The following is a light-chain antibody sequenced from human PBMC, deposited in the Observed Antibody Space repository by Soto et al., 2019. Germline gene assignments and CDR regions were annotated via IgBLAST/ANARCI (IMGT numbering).Light chain of an antibody. Sequence: SYDLTQPPSVSVALGQTARVTCGGNNIGSKSVHWYQQKPGQAPVLVVYDDSDRPSGIAERVSGSNSGNTATLTISRVEAGDEADYYCQVWDSSGHFVFGTGTKVTVL. CDR2: DDS. CDR1: NIGSKS. CDR3: QVWDSSGHFV. V-gene: IGLV3-21*02. J-gene: IGLJ1*01.